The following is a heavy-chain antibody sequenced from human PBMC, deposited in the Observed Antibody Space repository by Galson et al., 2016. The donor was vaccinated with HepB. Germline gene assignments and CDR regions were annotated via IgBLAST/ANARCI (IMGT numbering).Heavy chain of an antibody. D-gene: IGHD4-23*01. J-gene: IGHJ4*02. Sequence: SLRLSCAASGFTFRSYGMNWVRQAPGKGLEWVSYISNTANTIYYADSVKGRFTISRDNAQGSLSLQMNSLRAEDTAVYYCTGGRGNGNYFEYWGQGTQVTVSS. CDR1: GFTFRSYG. V-gene: IGHV3-48*01. CDR3: TGGRGNGNYFEY. CDR2: ISNTANTI.